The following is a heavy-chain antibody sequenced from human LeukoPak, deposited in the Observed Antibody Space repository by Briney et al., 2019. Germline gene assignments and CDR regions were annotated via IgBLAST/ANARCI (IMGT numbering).Heavy chain of an antibody. V-gene: IGHV5-51*01. J-gene: IGHJ3*02. CDR2: IYPGDSDT. D-gene: IGHD5-24*01. CDR3: ARRVEMATIGHAFDI. Sequence: GESLKISCKGSGYSFTSYWIGWVRQMPGKGLEWMGIIYPGDSDTRYSPSFQGQVTISADKSISTAYLQWSSLKASDTAMYYCARRVEMATIGHAFDIWGQGTMVTVSS. CDR1: GYSFTSYW.